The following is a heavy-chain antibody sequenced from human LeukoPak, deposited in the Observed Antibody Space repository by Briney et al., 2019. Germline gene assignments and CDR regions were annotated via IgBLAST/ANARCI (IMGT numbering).Heavy chain of an antibody. V-gene: IGHV3-23*01. Sequence: GGSLRLSCAASGFTFSSYAMSWVRQAPGKGLEWVSAISGSGGSTYYADSVEGRFTISRDNSKNTLYLQMNSLRAEDTAVYYCAKSPIDVVTANHYFDYWGQGTLVTVSS. CDR3: AKSPIDVVTANHYFDY. J-gene: IGHJ4*02. D-gene: IGHD2-21*02. CDR2: ISGSGGST. CDR1: GFTFSSYA.